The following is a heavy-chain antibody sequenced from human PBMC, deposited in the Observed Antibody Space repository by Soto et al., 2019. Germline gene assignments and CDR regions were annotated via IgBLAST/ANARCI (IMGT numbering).Heavy chain of an antibody. Sequence: EVPLVESGGGLVQPGGSLRLSCTASGFTFSSYWMSWVRQAPGKGLEWVANIRQDGSEKHCVDSVKGRFTISRDNAKNSLSLQMNSLRAEDAAVYYCARYFDSSGYSFPFDLWGQGTLVTVSS. CDR2: IRQDGSEK. D-gene: IGHD3-22*01. J-gene: IGHJ4*02. V-gene: IGHV3-7*01. CDR1: GFTFSSYW. CDR3: ARYFDSSGYSFPFDL.